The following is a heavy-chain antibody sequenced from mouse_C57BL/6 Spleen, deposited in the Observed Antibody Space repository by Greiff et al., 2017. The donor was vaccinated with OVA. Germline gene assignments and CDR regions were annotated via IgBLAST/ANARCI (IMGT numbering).Heavy chain of an antibody. J-gene: IGHJ1*03. CDR3: ARSPYDYDVGYWYFDV. CDR2: ISSGSSTI. Sequence: EVKLMESGGGLVKPGGSLKLSCAASGFTFSDYGMHWVRQAPEKGLEWVAYISSGSSTIYYADTVKGRFTISRDNAKNTLFLQMTSLRSEDTAMYYCARSPYDYDVGYWYFDVWGTGTTVTVSS. D-gene: IGHD2-4*01. V-gene: IGHV5-17*01. CDR1: GFTFSDYG.